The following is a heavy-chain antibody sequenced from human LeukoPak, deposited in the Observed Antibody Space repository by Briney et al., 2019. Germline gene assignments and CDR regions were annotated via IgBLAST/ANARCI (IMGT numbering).Heavy chain of an antibody. J-gene: IGHJ4*02. CDR3: ARVGDQSQSLSELLVFDY. CDR2: TYYRSKWYN. CDR1: GDSVSSNSAA. D-gene: IGHD6-6*01. V-gene: IGHV6-1*01. Sequence: SQTLSLTCAISGDSVSSNSAAWNWIRQSPSRGLEWLGRTYYRSKWYNDYAVSVKSRITINPDTSKNQFSLQLNSVTPEDTAVYYCARVGDQSQSLSELLVFDYWGQGTLVTVSS.